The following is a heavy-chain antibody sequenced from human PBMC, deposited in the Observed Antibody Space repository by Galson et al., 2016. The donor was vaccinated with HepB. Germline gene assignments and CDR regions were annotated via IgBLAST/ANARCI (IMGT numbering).Heavy chain of an antibody. CDR1: EFTFSSYS. D-gene: IGHD2/OR15-2a*01. CDR3: ARDPYSMRVDVNDAFDI. CDR2: ISSNSNYI. V-gene: IGHV3-21*06. Sequence: SLRLPCAASEFTFSSYSMNWVRQAPGKGLEWVSSISSNSNYIYYADSVKGRFTISRDNAKNSLYLQMNSLRVEDTAVYYCARDPYSMRVDVNDAFDIWGQGTTVTVSS. J-gene: IGHJ3*02.